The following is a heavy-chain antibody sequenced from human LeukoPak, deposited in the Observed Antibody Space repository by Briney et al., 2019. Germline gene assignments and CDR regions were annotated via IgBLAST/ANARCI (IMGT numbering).Heavy chain of an antibody. CDR3: AREVTMIPHVAFDI. Sequence: GASVKVSCKASGYTFISYYMHWVRQAPGQGLEWMGIINPSGGSTSYAQKFQGRVTMTRDMSTSTVYMELSSLRSEDTAVYYWAREVTMIPHVAFDIWGQGTMVTVSS. V-gene: IGHV1-46*01. D-gene: IGHD3-22*01. J-gene: IGHJ3*02. CDR2: INPSGGST. CDR1: GYTFISYY.